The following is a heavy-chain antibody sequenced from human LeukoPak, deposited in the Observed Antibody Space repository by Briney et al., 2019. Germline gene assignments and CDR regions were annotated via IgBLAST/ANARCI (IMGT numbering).Heavy chain of an antibody. CDR1: GFTFSSYS. J-gene: IGHJ4*02. CDR2: ISSSSSYI. D-gene: IGHD5-18*01. CDR3: ARAGRGYSYGYSDY. V-gene: IGHV3-21*01. Sequence: GGSLRLSCAASGFTFSSYSMNWVRQAPGKGLEWVSSISSSSSYIYYADSVKGRFTISRDNAKNSLYLQMNSLKAEDTAVYYCARAGRGYSYGYSDYWGQGTLVTASS.